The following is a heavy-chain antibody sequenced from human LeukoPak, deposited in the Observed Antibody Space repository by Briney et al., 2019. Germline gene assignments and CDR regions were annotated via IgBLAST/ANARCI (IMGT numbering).Heavy chain of an antibody. J-gene: IGHJ4*02. Sequence: GGSLRLSCVASGFNFSTYDLSWVRQSPGKGLEWVSIIGVSGGTKYYAESMKGRFTISRDNSKNTVYLQMNSLRDEDTAVYFCAKGIYDSSGYYLDSWGQGTLVTVPS. CDR2: IGVSGGTK. V-gene: IGHV3-23*01. D-gene: IGHD3-22*01. CDR1: GFNFSTYD. CDR3: AKGIYDSSGYYLDS.